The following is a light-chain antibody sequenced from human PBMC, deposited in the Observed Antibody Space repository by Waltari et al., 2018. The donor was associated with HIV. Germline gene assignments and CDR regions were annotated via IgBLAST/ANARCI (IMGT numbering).Light chain of an antibody. CDR1: ALPKQY. CDR2: KDT. J-gene: IGLJ2*01. CDR3: QSEDRSATYVI. V-gene: IGLV3-25*03. Sequence: SSELTQPPSVSVFPGQTARITCSGAALPKQYAYWYQQKPGQAPLLVIYKDTDRPSGIPERFSGSSSGTTVTLTISGVQAEDEADYYCQSEDRSATYVIFGGGTKLTVL.